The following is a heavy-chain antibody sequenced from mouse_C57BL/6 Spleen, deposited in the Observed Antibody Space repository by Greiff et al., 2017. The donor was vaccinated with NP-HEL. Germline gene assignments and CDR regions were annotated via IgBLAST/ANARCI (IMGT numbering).Heavy chain of an antibody. J-gene: IGHJ2*01. V-gene: IGHV1-52*01. CDR3: AREGTVVEWLSFDY. D-gene: IGHD1-1*01. Sequence: QVQLQQPGAELVRPGSSVKLSCKASGYTFTSYWMHWVKQRPIQGLEWIGNIDPSDSETHYNQKFKDKATLTVDKSSSTAYMQLSSLTSEDSAVYYCAREGTVVEWLSFDYWGQGTTLTVSS. CDR1: GYTFTSYW. CDR2: IDPSDSET.